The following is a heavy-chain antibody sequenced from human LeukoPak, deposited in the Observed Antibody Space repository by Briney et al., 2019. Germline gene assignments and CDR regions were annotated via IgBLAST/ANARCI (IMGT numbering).Heavy chain of an antibody. V-gene: IGHV4-34*01. CDR1: GGSFSGYY. D-gene: IGHD3-22*01. Sequence: PSETLSLTCAVYGGSFSGYYWSWIRQPPGKGLEWIGEINHSGSTNYNPSLKSRVTISVDTSKNQFSLKLSSVTAADTAVYYCARLRALSYYDSSGDLYYFEYWGQGTLVTVSS. CDR3: ARLRALSYYDSSGDLYYFEY. J-gene: IGHJ4*02. CDR2: INHSGST.